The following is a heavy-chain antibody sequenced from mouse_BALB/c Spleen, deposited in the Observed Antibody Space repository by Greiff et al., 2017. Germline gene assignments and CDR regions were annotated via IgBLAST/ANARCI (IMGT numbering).Heavy chain of an antibody. CDR2: IRNKANGYTT. D-gene: IGHD2-4*01. J-gene: IGHJ4*01. Sequence: EVKVVESGGGLVQPGGSLRLSCATSGFTFTDYYMSWVRQPPGKALEWLGFIRNKANGYTTEYSASVKGRFTISRDNSQSILYLQMNTLRAEDSATYYCARKGDYYDDAMDYWGQGTSVTVSS. CDR3: ARKGDYYDDAMDY. CDR1: GFTFTDYY. V-gene: IGHV7-3*02.